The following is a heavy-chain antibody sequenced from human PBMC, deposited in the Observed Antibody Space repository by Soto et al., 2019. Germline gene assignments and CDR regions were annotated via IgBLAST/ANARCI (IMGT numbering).Heavy chain of an antibody. Sequence: PSETLSLTCAVSGGSISSGGYSWSWIRQHPGKGLEWIGYIYYSGSTYYNPSLKSRVTISVDTSKNQFSLKLSSVTAADTAVYYCARDFTDSSGPTLGMGVWGQGTTVTVSS. D-gene: IGHD6-19*01. CDR2: IYYSGST. J-gene: IGHJ6*02. CDR3: ARDFTDSSGPTLGMGV. V-gene: IGHV4-31*11. CDR1: GGSISSGGYS.